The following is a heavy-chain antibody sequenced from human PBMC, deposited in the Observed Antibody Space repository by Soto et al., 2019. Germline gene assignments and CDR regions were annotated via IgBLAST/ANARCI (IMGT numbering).Heavy chain of an antibody. V-gene: IGHV3-48*01. CDR3: AGAFDI. CDR1: GFTFSEYN. Sequence: EVQLVESGGGLVQPGGSLILSCTTSGFTFSEYNMNWVHQAPGKGLEWVSYISSTSSTIYYADSVKGRFTISRDNAKTSLYLQMNSLRAEDTAVYYCAGAFDIWGQGTMVTVSS. J-gene: IGHJ3*02. CDR2: ISSTSSTI.